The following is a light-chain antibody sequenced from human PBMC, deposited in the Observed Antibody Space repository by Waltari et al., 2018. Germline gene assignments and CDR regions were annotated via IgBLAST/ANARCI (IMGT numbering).Light chain of an antibody. V-gene: IGLV3-25*03. CDR2: KDE. CDR3: QSADSSGTYYV. J-gene: IGLJ1*01. Sequence: SYELTQSPSHSVSPGHTATIPCSGDALPTEYGYWYQQKPGQAPVLIIYKDEERPPGIPERFSGSSSGTTATLTISGVQAEDEADYYCQSADSSGTYYVFAAGTKVTVL. CDR1: ALPTEY.